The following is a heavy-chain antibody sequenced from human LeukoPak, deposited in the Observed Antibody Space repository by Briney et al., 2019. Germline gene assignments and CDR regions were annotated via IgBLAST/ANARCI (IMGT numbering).Heavy chain of an antibody. Sequence: QPGRSLRLSCAASGFTFSSYAMHWVRQAPGKGLEWVAVISYDGSNKYYADSVKGRFTISRDNSKNTLYLQMNSLRAEDTAVYYCARAGYDFWSGYFDGYYFDYWGQGTLVTVSS. D-gene: IGHD3-3*01. V-gene: IGHV3-30-3*01. CDR1: GFTFSSYA. CDR2: ISYDGSNK. J-gene: IGHJ4*02. CDR3: ARAGYDFWSGYFDGYYFDY.